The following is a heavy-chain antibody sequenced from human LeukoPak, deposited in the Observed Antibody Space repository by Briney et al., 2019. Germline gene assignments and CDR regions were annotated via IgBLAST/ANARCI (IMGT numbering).Heavy chain of an antibody. Sequence: GASVKVSCKASGYTFTCYGISWVRQAPGQGLEWMGWISAYNGNTNYAQKLQGRVTMTTDTSTSTAYMELRSLRSDDTAVYFCAREELRLGELSFDFWGQGTLVTVSS. CDR3: AREELRLGELSFDF. CDR1: GYTFTCYG. D-gene: IGHD3-16*02. J-gene: IGHJ4*02. V-gene: IGHV1-18*01. CDR2: ISAYNGNT.